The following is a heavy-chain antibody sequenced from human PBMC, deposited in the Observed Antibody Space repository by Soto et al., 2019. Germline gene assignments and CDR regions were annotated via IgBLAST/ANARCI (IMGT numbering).Heavy chain of an antibody. Sequence: QVQLVQSGAEVKKPGSSVKVSCKASGGTFSSYAISWVRQAPGQGLEWMGGIIPIFGTANYAQKFQGRVTITADXXTXRXXMGLSSLRSEDTAVYYCARSPYCGGDCYSVGWFDPWGQGTLVTVSS. V-gene: IGHV1-69*12. CDR3: ARSPYCGGDCYSVGWFDP. CDR2: IIPIFGTA. D-gene: IGHD2-21*02. J-gene: IGHJ5*02. CDR1: GGTFSSYA.